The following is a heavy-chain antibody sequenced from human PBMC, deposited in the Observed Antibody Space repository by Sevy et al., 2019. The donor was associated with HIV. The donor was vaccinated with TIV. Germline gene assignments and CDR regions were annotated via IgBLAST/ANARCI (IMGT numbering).Heavy chain of an antibody. CDR1: GFAFSSSW. D-gene: IGHD2-2*01. J-gene: IGHJ6*02. CDR2: IKQDGSEK. Sequence: GGSLRLSCAASGFAFSSSWMTWVRQAPGKGLEWVANIKQDGSEKYYVDFLKGRFTISRDNAKTSLYLQMNSLRAEDTAVYYCARLCTGFIYYYYYGIDVWGQGTTVTVSS. CDR3: ARLCTGFIYYYYYGIDV. V-gene: IGHV3-7*01.